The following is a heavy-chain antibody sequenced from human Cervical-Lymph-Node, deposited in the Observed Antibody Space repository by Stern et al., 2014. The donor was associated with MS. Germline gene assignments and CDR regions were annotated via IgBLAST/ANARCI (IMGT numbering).Heavy chain of an antibody. J-gene: IGHJ4*02. CDR3: ARKSLSMDHYFDS. V-gene: IGHV4-59*01. D-gene: IGHD2-2*03. CDR2: IYYTGTT. Sequence: QLQLQESGPGLVKPSETLSLTCTASGASISSYYWNWIRQPPGKGLEWIGYIYYTGTTNYNPSLKGRVAISLDTSKNQFSLILRSVSAADTAVYYCARKSLSMDHYFDSWGQGTLVTVSS. CDR1: GASISSYY.